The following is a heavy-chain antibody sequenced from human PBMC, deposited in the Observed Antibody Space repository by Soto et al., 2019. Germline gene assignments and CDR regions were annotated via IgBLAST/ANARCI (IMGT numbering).Heavy chain of an antibody. D-gene: IGHD1-20*01. CDR3: GRDMNLGPNNWARDY. CDR2: INANSGTT. J-gene: IGHJ4*02. CDR1: GYTFTSHY. V-gene: IGHV1-46*03. Sequence: QVQLVQSGAEVKKPGAAVKVSCKASGYTFTSHYLHWVRQAPGQGLEWMGLINANSGTTSYAQKFQGRVTMTRDTSTSTVYMELSSLTFEDTAVYYCGRDMNLGPNNWARDYWGQGTLVTVSS.